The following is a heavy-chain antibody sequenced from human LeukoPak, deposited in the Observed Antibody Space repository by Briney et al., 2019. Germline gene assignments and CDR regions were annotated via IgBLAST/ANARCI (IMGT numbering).Heavy chain of an antibody. J-gene: IGHJ4*02. CDR2: GSHDGRNK. D-gene: IGHD6-13*01. Sequence: GGSLRLSCVASGFIFRNYAMHWVRQAPGKGLEWVAVGSHDGRNKIYGDSVKGRFTISRDNSKNTVYLQMDNLRPEDTAVYYCAKDRDSSTWSFFDFWGQGTLVTVYS. CDR3: AKDRDSSTWSFFDF. CDR1: GFIFRNYA. V-gene: IGHV3-30*18.